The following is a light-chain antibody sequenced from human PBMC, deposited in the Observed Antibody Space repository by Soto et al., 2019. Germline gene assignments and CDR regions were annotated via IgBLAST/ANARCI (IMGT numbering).Light chain of an antibody. CDR1: QSVSSNY. CDR2: GAS. J-gene: IGKJ2*01. CDR3: QQYGSSPYT. V-gene: IGKV3-20*01. Sequence: EIVLTQSPGTLSLSPGESATLSCRASQSVSSNYLAWYQQKPGQAPRLLIYGASSRATGIPDRFSGSGSGADFTLTISRLEPEDFAAYYCQQYGSSPYTFGQGTKVDIK.